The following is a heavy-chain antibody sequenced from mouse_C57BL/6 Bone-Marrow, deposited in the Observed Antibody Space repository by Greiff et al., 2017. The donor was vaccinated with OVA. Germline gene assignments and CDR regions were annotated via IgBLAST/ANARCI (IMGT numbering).Heavy chain of an antibody. J-gene: IGHJ3*01. CDR2: IDPENGDT. Sequence: VQLPQSVAELVRPGASVTLSCTASGFTITDDYMHWVKQRPEPGLEWIGWIDPENGDTEYASKFQGKATITADTSSNTAYLQLSSLTSEDTAVYYCTGDGLAYWGQGTLVTVSA. V-gene: IGHV14-4*01. D-gene: IGHD3-3*01. CDR1: GFTITDDY. CDR3: TGDGLAY.